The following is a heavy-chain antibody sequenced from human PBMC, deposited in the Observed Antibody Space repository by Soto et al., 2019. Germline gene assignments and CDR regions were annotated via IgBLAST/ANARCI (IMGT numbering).Heavy chain of an antibody. Sequence: QLRLQESGPGLVKPSETLSLTCTVSGGSISSSSYFWGWIRQPPGKGLEWIGSIYYSGSTYYNPSLKSRVTISVDTSKNQFSLKLSSVTAADTAVYYCARHDWNGVDYWGQGTLVTVSS. CDR3: ARHDWNGVDY. V-gene: IGHV4-39*01. J-gene: IGHJ4*02. CDR2: IYYSGST. D-gene: IGHD1-1*01. CDR1: GGSISSSSYF.